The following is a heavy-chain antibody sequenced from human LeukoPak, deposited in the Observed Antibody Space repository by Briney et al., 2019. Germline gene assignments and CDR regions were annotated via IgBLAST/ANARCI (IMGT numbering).Heavy chain of an antibody. CDR3: ARPRGCGSSRCNNFDY. CDR1: GFTFSDYY. CDR2: ITSSASTI. J-gene: IGHJ4*02. Sequence: GGSLRLSCAASGFTFSDYYMSWIRQAPGKGLEWLSCITSSASTIYYSDSVKGRFTISRDNAKNSLYLQMNSLRAEDTAVYYCARPRGCGSSRCNNFDYWGQGTLVTVSS. V-gene: IGHV3-11*04. D-gene: IGHD2-2*01.